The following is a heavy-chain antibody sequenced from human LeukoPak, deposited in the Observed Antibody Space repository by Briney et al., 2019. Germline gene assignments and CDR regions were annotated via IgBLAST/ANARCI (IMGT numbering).Heavy chain of an antibody. CDR1: GFTFDDYA. CDR2: IGWTTGIV. CDR3: ARPDI. Sequence: GRSLRLSCAASGFTFDDYAMHWVRQAPGKGLEWVSGIGWTTGIVGYADSVKGRFTISRDSAKTSLYLQMNSLRAEDTAVYYCARPDIWGQGTMVTVSS. V-gene: IGHV3-9*01. J-gene: IGHJ3*02.